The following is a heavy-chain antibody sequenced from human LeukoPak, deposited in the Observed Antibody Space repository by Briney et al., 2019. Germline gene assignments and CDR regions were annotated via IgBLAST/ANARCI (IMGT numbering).Heavy chain of an antibody. CDR1: GFTFSNYW. Sequence: GGSLRLSCEGSGFTFSNYWMTWVRQAPEEGLEWVANIKPSGSEKHYADSVEGRFTISRDNAKNSLYLQMNSLRAEDTAVYYCARESKGGSYETWGQGTLVTVSS. D-gene: IGHD1-26*01. V-gene: IGHV3-7*01. CDR2: IKPSGSEK. CDR3: ARESKGGSYET. J-gene: IGHJ5*02.